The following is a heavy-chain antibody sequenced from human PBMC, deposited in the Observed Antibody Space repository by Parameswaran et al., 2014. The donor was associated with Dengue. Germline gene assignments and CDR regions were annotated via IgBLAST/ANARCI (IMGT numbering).Heavy chain of an antibody. J-gene: IGHJ4*02. CDR3: AGSGKSTGNYYDTRTDY. D-gene: IGHD3-22*01. Sequence: WVRQAPGQGLEWMGWINPNSGGTNYAQKFQGRVTMTRDTSISTAYMELSRLRSDDTAVYYCAGSGKSTGNYYDTRTDYWGQGTLVTVSS. V-gene: IGHV1-2*02. CDR2: INPNSGGT.